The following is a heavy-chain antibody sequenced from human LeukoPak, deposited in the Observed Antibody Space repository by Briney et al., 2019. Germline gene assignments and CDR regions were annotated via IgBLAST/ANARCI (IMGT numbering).Heavy chain of an antibody. V-gene: IGHV3-21*01. CDR1: GFTFSSYS. Sequence: PGGSLRLSCAASGFTFSSYSMNWVRQAPGKGLEGVSSISSSSSYIYYADSVKGRFTISRDNAKNSLYLQMNSLRAEDTAVYYCARDKVTSCYDWGQGTLVTVSS. D-gene: IGHD2-2*01. J-gene: IGHJ4*02. CDR2: ISSSSSYI. CDR3: ARDKVTSCYD.